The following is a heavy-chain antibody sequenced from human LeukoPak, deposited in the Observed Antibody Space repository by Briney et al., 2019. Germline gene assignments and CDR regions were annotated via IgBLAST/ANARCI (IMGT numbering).Heavy chain of an antibody. D-gene: IGHD6-13*01. CDR3: AKAATGYFDY. V-gene: IGHV3-74*01. J-gene: IGHJ4*02. CDR2: ISSDGSAT. CDR1: GFSFSGSW. Sequence: QPGGSLRLSCAASGFSFSGSWMHWVRQVPGKGLVWVSRISSDGSATIYADSVRGRFTISRDNSKNTLYLQMNSLRPEDTAVYYCAKAATGYFDYWGQGTLVTVSS.